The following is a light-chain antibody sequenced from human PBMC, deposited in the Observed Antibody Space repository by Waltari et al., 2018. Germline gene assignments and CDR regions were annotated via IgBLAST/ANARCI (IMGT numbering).Light chain of an antibody. J-gene: IGKJ3*01. CDR3: QQRNSY. CDR2: AAS. Sequence: DIQLTQSPSFLSASVGDRVTITCRASQGISSYLAWYQQKPGKAPKLLIYAASTLQSGVPSRFSGSGSGTEFTLTISSLQPEDFATYYCQQRNSYFGPGTKVDIK. V-gene: IGKV1-9*01. CDR1: QGISSY.